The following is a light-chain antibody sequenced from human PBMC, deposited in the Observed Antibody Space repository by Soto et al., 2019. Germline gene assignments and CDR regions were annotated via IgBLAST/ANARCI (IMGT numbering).Light chain of an antibody. V-gene: IGKV1-6*01. J-gene: IGKJ1*01. CDR1: QDIRTE. Sequence: AIQMTQSPSSLSASVGDRVTITCRASQDIRTELGWYQQKPGKAPRLLIYGTFSIQSGVPSRFSGSGSGTDFTLTISSLQPDDFATYYCLQDFKYPRTFGQGTKVDVK. CDR2: GTF. CDR3: LQDFKYPRT.